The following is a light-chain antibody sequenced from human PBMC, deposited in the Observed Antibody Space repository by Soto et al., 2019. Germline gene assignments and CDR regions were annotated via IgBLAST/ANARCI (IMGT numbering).Light chain of an antibody. V-gene: IGKV1-5*03. CDR1: QRISSW. J-gene: IGKJ1*01. Sequence: DIQMTQSPSTLSASVGDRVTITCRASQRISSWLAWYQLKPGKAPNLLIYKASTLETGVPSRFSGSGSGTEVTLTISSLQHDDFATYFCQQYVNYPWTFGPGTKVEIK. CDR3: QQYVNYPWT. CDR2: KAS.